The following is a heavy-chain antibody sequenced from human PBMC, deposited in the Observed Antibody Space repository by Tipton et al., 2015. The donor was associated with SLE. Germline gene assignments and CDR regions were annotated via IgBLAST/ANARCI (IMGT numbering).Heavy chain of an antibody. V-gene: IGHV4-34*01. D-gene: IGHD3-10*01. CDR3: ARAGGSYDAFDI. CDR1: GGSFSGYY. CDR2: INHSGST. Sequence: TLSLTCAVYGGSFSGYYWSWIRQPPGKGLEWIGEINHSGSTNYNPSLKSRVTISVDTSKNQFSLKLSSVTAADTAVYYCARAGGSYDAFDIWGQGTMVTVSS. J-gene: IGHJ3*02.